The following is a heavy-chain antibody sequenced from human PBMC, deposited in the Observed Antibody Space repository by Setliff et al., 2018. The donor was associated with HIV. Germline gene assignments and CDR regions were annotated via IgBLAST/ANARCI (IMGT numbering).Heavy chain of an antibody. CDR2: INPSDGST. D-gene: IGHD3-3*01. CDR1: GYTFTSYY. CDR3: ARDKTPIFRVVIATNWFDP. Sequence: ASVKVSCKASGYTFTSYYMHWVRQAPGQGLEWMGMINPSDGSTRYAQKLQGRVTMTRDTSTTTVYMELRSLRSEDTAVYYCARDKTPIFRVVIATNWFDPWGQGTLVTVSS. J-gene: IGHJ5*02. V-gene: IGHV1-46*01.